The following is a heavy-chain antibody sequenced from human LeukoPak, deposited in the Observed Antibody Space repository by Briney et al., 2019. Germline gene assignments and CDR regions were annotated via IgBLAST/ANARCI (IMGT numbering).Heavy chain of an antibody. CDR2: IYTSGST. CDR3: ARVSNYYDSSGYLSAWKNYYYYYGMDV. V-gene: IGHV4-4*07. J-gene: IGHJ6*02. D-gene: IGHD3-22*01. Sequence: SETLSLTCTVSGGSISSYYWSWIRQPAGKGLEWIGRIYTSGSTNYNPSLKSRVTMSVDTSKNQFSLKLSSVTAADTAVYYCARVSNYYDSSGYLSAWKNYYYYYGMDVWDQGTTVTVSS. CDR1: GGSISSYY.